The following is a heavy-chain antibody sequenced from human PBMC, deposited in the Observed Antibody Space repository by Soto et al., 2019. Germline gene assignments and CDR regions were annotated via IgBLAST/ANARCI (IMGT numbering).Heavy chain of an antibody. CDR3: AKGYLNSDSGSYYGDAFDI. J-gene: IGHJ3*02. Sequence: GGSLRLSCAASGFTFSSYAMSWVRQAPGKGLEWVSAISGSGGSTYYADSAKGRFTISRDNSKNTLYLQMNSLRAEDTAVYYCAKGYLNSDSGSYYGDAFDIWGQGTMVTVS. D-gene: IGHD1-26*01. V-gene: IGHV3-23*01. CDR1: GFTFSSYA. CDR2: ISGSGGST.